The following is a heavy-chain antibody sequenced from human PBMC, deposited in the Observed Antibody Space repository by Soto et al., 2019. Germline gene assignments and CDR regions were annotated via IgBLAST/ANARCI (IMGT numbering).Heavy chain of an antibody. V-gene: IGHV3-11*05. CDR1: RFIFSDFY. D-gene: IGHD3-10*01. CDR2: ISSDGAHT. CDR3: ARGRDAFDM. J-gene: IGHJ3*02. Sequence: QVEVVESGGGWVKPGGSLRLACVVSRFIFSDFYMSWIRQTPGKGLEWLSSISSDGAHTDYADSVKGRFTISRANARNSLFLEMNSLRAEDTAIYSCARGRDAFDMWGQGTMVTVSS.